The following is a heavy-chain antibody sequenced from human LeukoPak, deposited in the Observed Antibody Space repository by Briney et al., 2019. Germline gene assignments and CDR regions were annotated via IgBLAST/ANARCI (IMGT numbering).Heavy chain of an antibody. D-gene: IGHD3-10*01. V-gene: IGHV3-15*01. CDR1: GFTFSNAW. Sequence: GGPLRLSCAASGFTFSNAWMNWVRQAPGKGLEWVGRIKSKTDGGTTDFAAPVKGRFTISRDDSKNTLYLQMNSLKTEDTAVYYCTTLIWFGESPSDYWGQGTLVTVSS. CDR3: TTLIWFGESPSDY. J-gene: IGHJ4*02. CDR2: IKSKTDGGTT.